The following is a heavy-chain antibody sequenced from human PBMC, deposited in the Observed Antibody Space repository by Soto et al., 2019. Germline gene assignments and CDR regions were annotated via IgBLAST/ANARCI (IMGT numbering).Heavy chain of an antibody. V-gene: IGHV3-7*01. CDR3: AKVSTWGFGQFYFFDS. Sequence: GGSLRLSCVASGFTFRSYWMSWVRQAPGKGLEWVANIKQDGSETYYVDSVKGRFTISRDNAKSSLFLQMNSLGAEDTALYYCAKVSTWGFGQFYFFDSWGQGILVTVSS. J-gene: IGHJ4*02. CDR1: GFTFRSYW. D-gene: IGHD3-10*01. CDR2: IKQDGSET.